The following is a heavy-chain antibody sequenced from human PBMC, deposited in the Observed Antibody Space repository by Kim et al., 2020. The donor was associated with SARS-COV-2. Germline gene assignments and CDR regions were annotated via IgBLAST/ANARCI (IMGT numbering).Heavy chain of an antibody. J-gene: IGHJ6*02. V-gene: IGHV3-21*01. CDR3: ARQDFWSGYYPMTRKAPDV. CDR1: GFTFSSYS. CDR2: ISSSSSYI. Sequence: GGSLRLSCAASGFTFSSYSMNWVRQAPGKGLEWVSSISSSSSYIYYADSVKGRFTISRDNAKNSLYLQMNSLRAEDTAVYYCARQDFWSGYYPMTRKAPDVWGQGTTVTVSS. D-gene: IGHD3-3*01.